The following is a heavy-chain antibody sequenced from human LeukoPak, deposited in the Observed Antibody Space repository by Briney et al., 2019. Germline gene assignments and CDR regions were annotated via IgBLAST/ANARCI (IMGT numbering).Heavy chain of an antibody. V-gene: IGHV3-7*01. CDR1: GFSLSSYW. CDR2: IDADGGKK. CDR3: ARDLNVETTSGWYDALDI. J-gene: IGHJ3*02. Sequence: PGGSLRLSCAVSGFSLSSYWMTWVRQAPGKGLEWVANIDADGGKKNFLESVRGRFTISRDNAENSLYLQMNSLRVEDTAVYYCARDLNVETTSGWYDALDIWGQGTMVTVSS. D-gene: IGHD2-15*01.